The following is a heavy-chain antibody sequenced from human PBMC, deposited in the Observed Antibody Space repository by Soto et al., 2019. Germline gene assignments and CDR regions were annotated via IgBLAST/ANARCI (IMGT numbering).Heavy chain of an antibody. CDR2: ISSSSSYI. J-gene: IGHJ6*02. CDR3: ARDRILRYFDWLPPHGNYYYYGMDV. CDR1: GFTFSSYS. D-gene: IGHD3-9*01. V-gene: IGHV3-21*01. Sequence: PGGSLRLSCAASGFTFSSYSMNWVRQSPGKGLEWVSSISSSSSYIYYADSVKGRFTISRDNAKNSLYLQMNSLRAEDTAVYYCARDRILRYFDWLPPHGNYYYYGMDVWGQGTTVTVSS.